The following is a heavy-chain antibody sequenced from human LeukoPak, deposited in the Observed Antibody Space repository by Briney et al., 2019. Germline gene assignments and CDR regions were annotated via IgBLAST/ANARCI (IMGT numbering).Heavy chain of an antibody. D-gene: IGHD5-18*01. J-gene: IGHJ4*02. V-gene: IGHV3-30*04. Sequence: GRSLRLSCAASGFTFSSYAMHWVRQAPGKGLEWVAVISYDGSNKYYADSVKGRFTISRDNSKNTLYLQMNSLRAEDTAVYYCARGEPPVDTATYLDYWGQGTLVTVSS. CDR2: ISYDGSNK. CDR3: ARGEPPVDTATYLDY. CDR1: GFTFSSYA.